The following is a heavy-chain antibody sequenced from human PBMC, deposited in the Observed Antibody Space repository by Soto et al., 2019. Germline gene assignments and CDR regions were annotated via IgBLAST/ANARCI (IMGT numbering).Heavy chain of an antibody. CDR2: IKQDGSEK. Sequence: EVQLVESGGGLVQPGGSLRVSCAASGFTFSNFWMSWVRQAPGKGLEWVANIKQDGSEKFYVDSVKGRFTISRDNVKNSLYLQLNSLRVEDTAVYYCARGEYDGKKCDYWGQGTLVTVSS. V-gene: IGHV3-7*01. J-gene: IGHJ4*02. D-gene: IGHD3-16*01. CDR3: ARGEYDGKKCDY. CDR1: GFTFSNFW.